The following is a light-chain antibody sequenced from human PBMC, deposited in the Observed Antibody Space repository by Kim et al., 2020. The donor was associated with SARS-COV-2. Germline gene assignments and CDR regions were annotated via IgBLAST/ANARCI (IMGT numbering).Light chain of an antibody. CDR1: QHIDFY. Sequence: DIQMNQSPSSLSVSVGDRVTISCQASQHIDFYLNWYHQKPGKAPNLLIYDASHLGTGVPSRFSGGGSGTDFTLTITNLQPEDIGTYYCQQYDNLPRTFGQGTKVDIK. J-gene: IGKJ1*01. CDR2: DAS. CDR3: QQYDNLPRT. V-gene: IGKV1-33*01.